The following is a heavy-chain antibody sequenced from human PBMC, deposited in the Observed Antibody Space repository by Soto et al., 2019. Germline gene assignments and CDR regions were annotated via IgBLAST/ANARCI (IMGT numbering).Heavy chain of an antibody. D-gene: IGHD1-26*01. CDR2: ISWDGGSI. V-gene: IGHV3-43*01. CDR1: GFTFDDYM. J-gene: IGHJ5*01. Sequence: GGSLRLSSEASGFTFDDYMMHWVRQVPGKGLEWISLISWDGGSIDYADSIKGRFTVSRDNSKTSLYLHMHSLTTEDTAFYYCAKEGNGGSSLDSWGQGTLVTVSS. CDR3: AKEGNGGSSLDS.